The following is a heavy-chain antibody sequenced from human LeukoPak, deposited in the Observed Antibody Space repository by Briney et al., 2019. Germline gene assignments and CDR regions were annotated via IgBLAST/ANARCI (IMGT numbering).Heavy chain of an antibody. CDR3: AVQGRYCSGGSCYYFDY. Sequence: PVKVSCKASGGTFSSYAISWVRQAPGQGLEWMGGIIPIFGTANYAQKFQGRVTITADESTSTAYMELSSLRSEDTAVYYCAVQGRYCSGGSCYYFDYWGQGTLVTVSS. J-gene: IGHJ4*02. CDR1: GGTFSSYA. D-gene: IGHD2-15*01. V-gene: IGHV1-69*13. CDR2: IIPIFGTA.